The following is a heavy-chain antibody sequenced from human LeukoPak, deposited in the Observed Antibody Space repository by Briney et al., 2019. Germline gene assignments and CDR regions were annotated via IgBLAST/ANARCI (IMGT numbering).Heavy chain of an antibody. V-gene: IGHV3-7*04. CDR3: TRGPNCNTTSCFVLGCFDP. J-gene: IGHJ5*02. D-gene: IGHD2-2*01. Sequence: PGGSLRLSCAASGFTFSSYWMNWVRQAPGKGLEWVANIKQDGSEKYYVDSVKGRFIISRDNAKNSLYLQMNSLRAEDTAVYYCTRGPNCNTTSCFVLGCFDPWGQGTLVTVSS. CDR2: IKQDGSEK. CDR1: GFTFSSYW.